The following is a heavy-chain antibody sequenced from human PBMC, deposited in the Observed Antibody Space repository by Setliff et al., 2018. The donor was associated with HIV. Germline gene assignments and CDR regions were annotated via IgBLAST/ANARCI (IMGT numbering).Heavy chain of an antibody. CDR2: IIPVFRRG. Sequence: SVKVSCKAPGGAFSSYAFSWVRQAPGQGLEWMGGIIPVFRRGDNAQRFQGRVTITADESTTTVYMELSRLRSEDTAVYYCVRGPSYYNDSSGYYYSQFRYWGQGTLVTVSS. D-gene: IGHD3-22*01. J-gene: IGHJ4*02. CDR3: VRGPSYYNDSSGYYYSQFRY. V-gene: IGHV1-69*13. CDR1: GGAFSSYA.